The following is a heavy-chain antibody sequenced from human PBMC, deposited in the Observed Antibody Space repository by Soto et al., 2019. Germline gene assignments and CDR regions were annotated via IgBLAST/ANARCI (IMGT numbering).Heavy chain of an antibody. CDR2: IIPIFGTA. Sequence: GASVKVSCKASGGTFSSYAISWVRQAPGQGLEWMGGIIPIFGTANYAQKFQGRVTITADESTSTAYMELSSLRSEDTAVYYCARDGMGIAAAADYWGQGTLVTVSS. CDR1: GGTFSSYA. D-gene: IGHD6-13*01. V-gene: IGHV1-69*13. CDR3: ARDGMGIAAAADY. J-gene: IGHJ4*02.